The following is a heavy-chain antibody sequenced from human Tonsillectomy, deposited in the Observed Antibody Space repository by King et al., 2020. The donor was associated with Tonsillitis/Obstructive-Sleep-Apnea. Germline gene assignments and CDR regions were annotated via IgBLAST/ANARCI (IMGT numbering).Heavy chain of an antibody. V-gene: IGHV5-10-1*01. Sequence: QLVQSGAEVKKPGESLTISCKGSGYRFTNYWISWVRQMPGKGLEWMGKIDPSDSYTDYSPSFQGHVTISADKAISTAYLQVSSLKASDTAMYYCARGIIILESAFDVWGQGTMVTVSS. D-gene: IGHD3-10*01. CDR2: IDPSDSYT. CDR1: GYRFTNYW. J-gene: IGHJ3*01. CDR3: ARGIIILESAFDV.